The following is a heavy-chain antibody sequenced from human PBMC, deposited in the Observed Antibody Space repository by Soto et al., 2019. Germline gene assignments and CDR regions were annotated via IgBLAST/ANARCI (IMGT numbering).Heavy chain of an antibody. J-gene: IGHJ6*02. CDR1: GYTFRNYI. Sequence: QVQLVQSAGEVKRPGASANVSCQASGYTFRNYIIAWVRQAPGQGLERMGWISPYNGNTNYARKFRGRVTLTTDTSTSAAYMELRSLGSDDAATYYCARYCAGNACYSRHYYAMDVWGQGTTVSVSS. D-gene: IGHD2-21*02. CDR3: ARYCAGNACYSRHYYAMDV. V-gene: IGHV1-18*01. CDR2: ISPYNGNT.